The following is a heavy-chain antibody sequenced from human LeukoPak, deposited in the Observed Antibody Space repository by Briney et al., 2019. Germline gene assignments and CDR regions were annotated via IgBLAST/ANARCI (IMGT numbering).Heavy chain of an antibody. Sequence: PGGSLRLSCAAAGFTFSNYGMHWVRQAPGKGLEWVAFIRYDGTKKYYGDSVKGRFTISRDDSKNTVYLQMYSLRPEDTAVYYCAKASGSSAYGFGYWGQGMLVTV. D-gene: IGHD3-16*01. CDR2: IRYDGTKK. J-gene: IGHJ4*02. CDR3: AKASGSSAYGFGY. CDR1: GFTFSNYG. V-gene: IGHV3-30*02.